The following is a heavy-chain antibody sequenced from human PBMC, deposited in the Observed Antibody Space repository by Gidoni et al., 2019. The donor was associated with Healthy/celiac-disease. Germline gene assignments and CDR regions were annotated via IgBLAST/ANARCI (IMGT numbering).Heavy chain of an antibody. CDR3: AREAVGYSGYDYYYYYGMDV. J-gene: IGHJ6*02. Sequence: QVQLVQSGAEVKKPGASVKVSCKASGYTFTSYGISWVRQAPGQGLEWMGWISAYNGNTNYAQKLQGRVTMTTDTSTSTAYMELRSLRSDDTAVYYCAREAVGYSGYDYYYYYGMDVWGQGTTVTVSS. V-gene: IGHV1-18*01. CDR1: GYTFTSYG. CDR2: ISAYNGNT. D-gene: IGHD5-12*01.